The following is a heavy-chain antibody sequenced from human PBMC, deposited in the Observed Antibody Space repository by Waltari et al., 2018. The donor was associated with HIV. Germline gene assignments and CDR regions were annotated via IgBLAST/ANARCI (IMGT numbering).Heavy chain of an antibody. D-gene: IGHD6-19*01. Sequence: QVQLVQSGAEVKKPGASVKVSCKASGYTFTGYYMHWVRQAPGQGLEWMGRINPNSGGTNYAQKFQGRVTMTRDTSISTAYMELSRLRSDDTAVYYCARDSNQWLVPPYFDYWGQGTLVTVSS. CDR2: INPNSGGT. CDR1: GYTFTGYY. V-gene: IGHV1-2*02. J-gene: IGHJ4*02. CDR3: ARDSNQWLVPPYFDY.